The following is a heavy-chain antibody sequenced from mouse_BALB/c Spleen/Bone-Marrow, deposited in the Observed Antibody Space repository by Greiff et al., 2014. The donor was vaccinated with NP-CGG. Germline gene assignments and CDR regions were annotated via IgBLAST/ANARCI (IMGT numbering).Heavy chain of an antibody. J-gene: IGHJ2*01. CDR2: INPSNGRT. D-gene: IGHD6-1*01. CDR3: AREGPLDY. CDR1: GYTFTSYW. V-gene: IGHV1S81*02. Sequence: QVQLKESGAELVKPGASVKLSCKASGYTFTSYWVHWGEPRPGQGLEWIGEINPSNGRTNYNEKFKSKATLTVDKSSSTAYMQLSSLTSEDSEVYYCAREGPLDYWGQGTTLTVSS.